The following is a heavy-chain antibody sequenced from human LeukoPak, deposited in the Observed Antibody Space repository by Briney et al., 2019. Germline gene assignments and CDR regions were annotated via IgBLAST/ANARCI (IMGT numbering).Heavy chain of an antibody. J-gene: IGHJ6*02. CDR2: IYSGGST. Sequence: GGSLRLSCAASGFTVSSNYMSWVRQAPGKGLEWVSVIYSGGSTYYADSVKGRFTISRDNSKNTLYLQMNSLRAEDTAVYYCAKNAIFGVVTAYYYYGMDVWGLGTSVTVSS. V-gene: IGHV3-53*01. CDR1: GFTVSSNY. CDR3: AKNAIFGVVTAYYYYGMDV. D-gene: IGHD3-3*01.